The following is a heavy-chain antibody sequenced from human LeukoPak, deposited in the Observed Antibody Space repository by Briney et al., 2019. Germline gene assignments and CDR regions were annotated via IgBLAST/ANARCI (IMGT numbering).Heavy chain of an antibody. J-gene: IGHJ4*02. D-gene: IGHD2-15*01. CDR2: ISSSSSYI. CDR3: ARERGTVAASSDY. V-gene: IGHV3-21*01. CDR1: GFTFSSYS. Sequence: NPGGSLRLSCAASGFTFSSYSMNWVRQAPGKGLEWVSSISSSSSYIYYADSVKGRFTISRDNAKNSLYMQMNSLRAEDTAVYYCARERGTVAASSDYWGQGTLVTVSS.